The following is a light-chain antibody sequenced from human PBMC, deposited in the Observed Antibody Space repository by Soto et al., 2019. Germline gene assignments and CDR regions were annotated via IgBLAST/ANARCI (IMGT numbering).Light chain of an antibody. V-gene: IGKV3-15*01. CDR2: GAS. CDR1: ESVSSN. Sequence: ETVMTQSPATLSVSPGERATLSCRASESVSSNLVWYQQKPGQAPRLLIYGASTRVTGIPARFSGSGSGTEFTLTLSSLQSEDFAVYYCLQYKNWPRTFGQGTKVEIK. J-gene: IGKJ1*01. CDR3: LQYKNWPRT.